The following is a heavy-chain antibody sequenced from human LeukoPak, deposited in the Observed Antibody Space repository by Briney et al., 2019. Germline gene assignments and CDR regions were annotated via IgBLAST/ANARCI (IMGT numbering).Heavy chain of an antibody. CDR3: VKGGHKLDIQTTQYYYGWDV. Sequence: GGSPRLSCVASGFTLSDHWMYWVRQGPGRGLAHVSSIETDASRTTYADSVKGRFTISRDDAKNTMYLQMNSLRGEDTAVYYCVKGGHKLDIQTTQYYYGWDVWGQGPTVPVSS. D-gene: IGHD4-17*01. CDR2: IETDASRT. V-gene: IGHV3-74*03. CDR1: GFTLSDHW. J-gene: IGHJ6*02.